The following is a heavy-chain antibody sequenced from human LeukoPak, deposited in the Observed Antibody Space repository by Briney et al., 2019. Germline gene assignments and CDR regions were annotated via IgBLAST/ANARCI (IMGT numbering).Heavy chain of an antibody. J-gene: IGHJ5*02. V-gene: IGHV1-46*01. D-gene: IGHD3-10*01. CDR1: GYTFTGYY. Sequence: ASVKVSCKASGYTFTGYYMHWVRQAPGQGLEWMGIINPSGGSTSYAQKFQGRVTMTRDMSTSTVYMELSSLRSEDTAVYYCARGVITMVRGVTYWFDPWGQGTLVTVSS. CDR3: ARGVITMVRGVTYWFDP. CDR2: INPSGGST.